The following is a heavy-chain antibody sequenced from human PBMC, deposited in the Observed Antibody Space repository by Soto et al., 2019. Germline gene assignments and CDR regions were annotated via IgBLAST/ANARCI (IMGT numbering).Heavy chain of an antibody. D-gene: IGHD6-13*01. J-gene: IGHJ4*02. CDR2: MYYSRNT. CDR3: ARVAPGRPFDL. CDR1: GGSVSSVSHY. V-gene: IGHV4-39*01. Sequence: SETLSLTSSASGGSVSSVSHYWGCNSQTQEKGMEWIGSMYYSRNTYYNPSLKSRFAITLDMSKTPFSQKLSSVTAADTAAYNCARVAPGRPFDLWGEGSLVTVYS.